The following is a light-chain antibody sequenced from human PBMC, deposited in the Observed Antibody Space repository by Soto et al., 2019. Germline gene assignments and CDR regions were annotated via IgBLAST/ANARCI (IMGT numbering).Light chain of an antibody. CDR2: DVS. V-gene: IGLV2-14*01. CDR3: SSYTTSSTYV. J-gene: IGLJ1*01. Sequence: QSVLTQPASVSGSPGQSITISCTGTSSVVGGYNYVSWYQQHPGKAPKLMIYDVSNRPSGVSNRFSGSKSGNTASLTISGLQAEDEADYYCSSYTTSSTYVFATGTKVTVL. CDR1: SSVVGGYNY.